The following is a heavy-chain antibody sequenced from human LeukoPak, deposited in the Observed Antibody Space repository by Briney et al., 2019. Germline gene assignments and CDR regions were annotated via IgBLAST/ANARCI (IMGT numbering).Heavy chain of an antibody. Sequence: SETLSLTCTVSGGSISSGSYYWSWIRQPAGKGLEWIGRIYTSGSTNYNPSLKSRVTISVDTSENQFSLKLSSVTAADTAVYYCARCSMVRGPSAYFDYWGQGTLVTVSS. CDR2: IYTSGST. D-gene: IGHD3-10*01. CDR1: GGSISSGSYY. V-gene: IGHV4-61*02. CDR3: ARCSMVRGPSAYFDY. J-gene: IGHJ4*02.